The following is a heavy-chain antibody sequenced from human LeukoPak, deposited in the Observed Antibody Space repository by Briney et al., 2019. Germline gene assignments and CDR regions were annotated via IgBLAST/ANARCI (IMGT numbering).Heavy chain of an antibody. CDR1: GYTFTGYY. D-gene: IGHD5-12*01. V-gene: IGHV1-2*02. CDR2: INPNNGGT. Sequence: ASVKVSCKASGYTFTGYYMHWVRQAPGQGLEWMGWINPNNGGTKYAHKFQGGVTMSTDTSISTAYMELSRLRSDDTAFYYCARGGYRGYETIDYWGQGTLVTVSS. CDR3: ARGGYRGYETIDY. J-gene: IGHJ4*02.